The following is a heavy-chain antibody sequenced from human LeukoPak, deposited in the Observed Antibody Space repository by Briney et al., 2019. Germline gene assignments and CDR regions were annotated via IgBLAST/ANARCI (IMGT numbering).Heavy chain of an antibody. J-gene: IGHJ4*02. CDR2: ITTGDST. CDR3: AREKNNVVVTSYYFDY. Sequence: PGGSLRLSCAASGFTFSSYGMHWVRQAPGKGLEWVSHITTGDSTYYPDSVKGRFTVSRDSSKNTLYLQMNRLRGDDTAVYYCAREKNNVVVTSYYFDYWGQGTLVTVSS. CDR1: GFTFSSYG. D-gene: IGHD2-21*01. V-gene: IGHV3-NL1*01.